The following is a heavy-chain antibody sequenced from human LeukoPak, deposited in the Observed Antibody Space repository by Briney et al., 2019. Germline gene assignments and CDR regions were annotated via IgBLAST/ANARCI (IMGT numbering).Heavy chain of an antibody. V-gene: IGHV1-2*02. CDR3: ARNTIFGVVTHPHY. D-gene: IGHD3-3*01. Sequence: ASVKVSCKASGYTFTGYYMHWVRQAPGQGLEWMGWINPNSGGTNYAQKFQGRVTMTRDTSISTAYMELSRLRSDDTAVYYCARNTIFGVVTHPHYWGQGTLVTVSS. CDR2: INPNSGGT. J-gene: IGHJ4*02. CDR1: GYTFTGYY.